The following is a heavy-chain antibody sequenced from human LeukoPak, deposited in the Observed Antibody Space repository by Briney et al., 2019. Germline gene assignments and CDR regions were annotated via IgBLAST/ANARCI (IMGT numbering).Heavy chain of an antibody. CDR2: ISWNSGSI. CDR3: GRERPSGAVALEY. CDR1: GFTFDDYA. V-gene: IGHV3-9*01. D-gene: IGHD6-19*01. Sequence: PGGSLRLSCAASGFTFDDYAMHWVRQAPGKGLEWVSGISWNSGSIGYADSVKGRFTISRDNAKNSLYLQMDSLRADDTAIYYCGRERPSGAVALEYWGQGTLVTVSS. J-gene: IGHJ4*02.